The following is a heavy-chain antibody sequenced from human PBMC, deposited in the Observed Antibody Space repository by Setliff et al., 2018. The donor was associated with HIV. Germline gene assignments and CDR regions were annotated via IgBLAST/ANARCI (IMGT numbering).Heavy chain of an antibody. CDR3: ARVPTNPDFYYYYMDV. V-gene: IGHV1-8*02. J-gene: IGHJ6*03. Sequence: ASVKVSCKASGYTFTSYDINWVRQATGQGLEWMGWMNPNSGNTGYAQKFQGRVTMTGNTSISTAYMELSSLRSEDTAVYYCARVPTNPDFYYYYMDVWGKGTTVT. CDR1: GYTFTSYD. CDR2: MNPNSGNT.